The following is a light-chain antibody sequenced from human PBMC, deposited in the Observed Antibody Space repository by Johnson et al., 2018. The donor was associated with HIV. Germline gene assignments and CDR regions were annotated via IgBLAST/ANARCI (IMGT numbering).Light chain of an antibody. J-gene: IGLJ1*01. CDR1: RSNVGDNF. CDR3: GTWDSSLSAGV. Sequence: QSVLTQPPSVSAAPEQKVTISCSGSRSNVGDNFVSWYQQLPGTAPKLLIYENNKRPSDIPDRFSGSKSGTSATLGITGLQTGDEADYYCGTWDSSLSAGVFGTGTTITVL. CDR2: ENN. V-gene: IGLV1-51*02.